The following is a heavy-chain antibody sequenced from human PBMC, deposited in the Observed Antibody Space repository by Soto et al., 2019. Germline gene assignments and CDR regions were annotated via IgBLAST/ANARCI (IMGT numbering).Heavy chain of an antibody. D-gene: IGHD3-9*01. CDR2: IYYSGST. V-gene: IGHV4-59*01. CDR3: ARVWDDILTGYYYFDY. Sequence: LSVRWSVAGGSSSDFDWRWISQHQGKGLEWIGYIYYSGSTNYNPSLKSRVTISVDTSKNQFSLKLSSVTAADTAVYYCARVWDDILTGYYYFDYWGQGTLVTVSS. CDR1: GGSSSDFD. J-gene: IGHJ4*02.